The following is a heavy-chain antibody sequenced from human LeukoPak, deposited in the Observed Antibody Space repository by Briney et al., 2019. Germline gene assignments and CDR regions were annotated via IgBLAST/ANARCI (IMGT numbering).Heavy chain of an antibody. J-gene: IGHJ4*02. D-gene: IGHD6-6*01. CDR2: IYYSGST. V-gene: IGHV4-39*01. Sequence: PSETLSLTCTVSGGSISSSSYYWGWIRQPPGKGLEWIVSIYYSGSTYYNPSLKSRVTISVDTSKNQFSLKLSSVTAADTAVYYCARLLYSSSPADWGQGTLVTVSS. CDR1: GGSISSSSYY. CDR3: ARLLYSSSPAD.